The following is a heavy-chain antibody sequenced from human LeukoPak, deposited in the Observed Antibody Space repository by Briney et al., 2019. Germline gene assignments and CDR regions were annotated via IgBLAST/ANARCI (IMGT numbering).Heavy chain of an antibody. V-gene: IGHV1-2*06. Sequence: ASVKVSCKASGYTFTGYYMHWVRQAPGQGLEWMGRINPNSGATNYAQKFQGRVTMTRDTSISTAYMELSRLRSDDTAVYYCARDYYSNYVRYYYGMDVWGQGTTVTVSS. CDR1: GYTFTGYY. CDR2: INPNSGAT. J-gene: IGHJ6*02. CDR3: ARDYYSNYVRYYYGMDV. D-gene: IGHD4-11*01.